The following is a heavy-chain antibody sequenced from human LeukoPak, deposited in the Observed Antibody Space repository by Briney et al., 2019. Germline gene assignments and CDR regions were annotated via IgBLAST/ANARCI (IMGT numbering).Heavy chain of an antibody. CDR2: ISSGSSYI. CDR3: AREGRGISNYMDV. J-gene: IGHJ6*03. CDR1: GFTFRSYW. Sequence: AGGSLRLSCAASGFTFRSYWMTWVRQSPGKGLEWVSSISSGSSYIYYADSVKGRFTISRDNAKNSLYLQMNSLRAEDTAVYYCAREGRGISNYMDVWGKGTTVTVSS. V-gene: IGHV3-21*01. D-gene: IGHD3-10*01.